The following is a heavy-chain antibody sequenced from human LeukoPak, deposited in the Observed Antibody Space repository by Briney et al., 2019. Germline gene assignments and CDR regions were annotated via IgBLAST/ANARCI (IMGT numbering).Heavy chain of an antibody. Sequence: PSETLSLTCTVSGGSITSYYWSWIRQPPGKGLQYIGYIQYTGSTNYNPSLRSRLTMSVDTSKNQFSLKLSSVTAADTAVYYCATYYGRSGYWSTPHFDYWGQGTLVTVSS. J-gene: IGHJ4*02. CDR1: GGSITSYY. CDR2: IQYTGST. V-gene: IGHV4-59*01. CDR3: ATYYGRSGYWSTPHFDY. D-gene: IGHD3-22*01.